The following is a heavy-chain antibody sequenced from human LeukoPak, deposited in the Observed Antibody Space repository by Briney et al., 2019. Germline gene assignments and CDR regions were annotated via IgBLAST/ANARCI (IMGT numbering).Heavy chain of an antibody. D-gene: IGHD3-10*01. CDR3: ARDIDGPFPPLITMVRGAGPYNWFDP. Sequence: SETLSLTCTVSGGSISSSYSYWGWIRQPPGKGLEWIGNIYYSGSTYYNPSLKSRVTISVDTSKNQFSLKLSSVTAADTAVYYCARDIDGPFPPLITMVRGAGPYNWFDPWGQGTLVTVSS. J-gene: IGHJ5*02. CDR1: GGSISSSYSY. V-gene: IGHV4-39*07. CDR2: IYYSGST.